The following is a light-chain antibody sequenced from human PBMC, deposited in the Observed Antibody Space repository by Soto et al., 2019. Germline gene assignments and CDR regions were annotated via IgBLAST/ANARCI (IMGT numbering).Light chain of an antibody. Sequence: EIVLTQSPATLSLSPGDRATLSCRASQSISKYLAWYHQKPGQAPRLLIYDASNRATGIPARFRGRGSGTEFTLTISSLEPEYFAVYYCKQRTKWPPWTFGGGTKVEIK. CDR1: QSISKY. CDR3: KQRTKWPPWT. V-gene: IGKV3-11*01. J-gene: IGKJ4*01. CDR2: DAS.